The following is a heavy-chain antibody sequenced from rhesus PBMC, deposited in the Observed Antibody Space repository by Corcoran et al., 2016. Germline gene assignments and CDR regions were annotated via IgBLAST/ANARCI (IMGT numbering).Heavy chain of an antibody. V-gene: IGHV4-122*02. CDR1: GYSIRSGYG. D-gene: IGHD6-25*01. Sequence: QLQLQESGPGLVKPSETLSLTCAVSGYSIRSGYGWSWIRQPPGKGLEWIGYISDSGSTSCSPSRKSRGNISRDTSKNQFSLKLSSVTAADTAVYYGASGYSGSQRFDYWGQGVLVTVSS. CDR3: ASGYSGSQRFDY. J-gene: IGHJ4*01. CDR2: ISDSGST.